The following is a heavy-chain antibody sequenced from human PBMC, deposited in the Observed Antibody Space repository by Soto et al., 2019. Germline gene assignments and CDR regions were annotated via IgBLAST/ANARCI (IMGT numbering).Heavy chain of an antibody. CDR3: ASQKLDVTAYFDY. J-gene: IGHJ4*02. Sequence: SETLSLTRSVSGGSINNNYYYLGWVRHPPGKGLEWIGSVSFTGTTYYSPSLKSRVTTSIDTSRNQFSLKLTSVTAADTAVYYCASQKLDVTAYFDYWGQGTLVTVSS. V-gene: IGHV4-39*01. D-gene: IGHD1-1*01. CDR1: GGSINNNYYY. CDR2: VSFTGTT.